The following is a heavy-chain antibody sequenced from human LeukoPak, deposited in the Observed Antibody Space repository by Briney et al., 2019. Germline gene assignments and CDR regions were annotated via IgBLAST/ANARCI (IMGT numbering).Heavy chain of an antibody. Sequence: PSETLSLTCTVSGYSISSGYYWGWIRQPPGKGLEWIGSIYHTASTYYNPSLKSRVTMLVDTSKNHFSLRLSSVTAADTAVYYCARSFRGETYYFDYWGQGTLVTVSS. V-gene: IGHV4-38-2*02. CDR2: IYHTAST. D-gene: IGHD2/OR15-2a*01. CDR3: ARSFRGETYYFDY. J-gene: IGHJ4*02. CDR1: GYSISSGYY.